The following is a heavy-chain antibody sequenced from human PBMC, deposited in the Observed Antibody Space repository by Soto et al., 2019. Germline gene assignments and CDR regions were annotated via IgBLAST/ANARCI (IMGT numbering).Heavy chain of an antibody. CDR3: ARYIPGVRYYGMDV. CDR2: IGESGTPA. CDR1: GFTFSSYA. Sequence: GGSLRLSCAASGFTFSSYAMKWVRQAPGKGLEWVSLIGESGTPAYYADSVKGRFIISRDNSGNTLFLEMYSLRAEDTAVYYCARYIPGVRYYGMDVWGPGTLVTVSS. J-gene: IGHJ6*02. D-gene: IGHD2-2*01. V-gene: IGHV3-23*01.